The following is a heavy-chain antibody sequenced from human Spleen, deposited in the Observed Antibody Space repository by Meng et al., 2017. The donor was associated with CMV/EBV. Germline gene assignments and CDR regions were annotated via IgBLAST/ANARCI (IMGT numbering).Heavy chain of an antibody. Sequence: TGYYMHWVRQAHGRGLAWIGWINPNSGGTNYAQKFQGRVTMTRDTSISTAYMELSRLRSDDTAVYYCARADSGYDYWGYYYYYYGMDVWGQGTTVTVSS. CDR1: TGYY. D-gene: IGHD5-12*01. CDR3: ARADSGYDYWGYYYYYYGMDV. V-gene: IGHV1-2*02. J-gene: IGHJ6*02. CDR2: INPNSGGT.